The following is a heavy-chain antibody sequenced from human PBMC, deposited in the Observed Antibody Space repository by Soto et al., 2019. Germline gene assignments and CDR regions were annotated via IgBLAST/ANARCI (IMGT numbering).Heavy chain of an antibody. Sequence: EVQLLESGGDLVQPGGSLRLSCAASGFSFSNYAMTWVRQAPGKGLEWVSSISDSGSVTYYADSVKGRFIISRDNSRNTLYLQMPGLRAADTAVYYCAKDRDPMGPRGDACMDVWGQGTTVTVSS. CDR2: ISDSGSVT. D-gene: IGHD3-16*01. CDR3: AKDRDPMGPRGDACMDV. V-gene: IGHV3-23*01. J-gene: IGHJ6*02. CDR1: GFSFSNYA.